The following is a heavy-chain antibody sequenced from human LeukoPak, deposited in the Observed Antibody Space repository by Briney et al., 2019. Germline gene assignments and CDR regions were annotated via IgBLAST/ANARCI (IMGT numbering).Heavy chain of an antibody. J-gene: IGHJ4*02. Sequence: GRSLRLSCAASGFTFSSYGMHWVRQAPGKGLEWVAVIWHDGTKRHYAESVKGRFAISRDDSRNTLYLQMNSLRADDTAVYYCAINYYDSSAYALHYWGQGTLVTVSS. CDR2: IWHDGTKR. CDR3: AINYYDSSAYALHY. D-gene: IGHD3-22*01. V-gene: IGHV3-33*08. CDR1: GFTFSSYG.